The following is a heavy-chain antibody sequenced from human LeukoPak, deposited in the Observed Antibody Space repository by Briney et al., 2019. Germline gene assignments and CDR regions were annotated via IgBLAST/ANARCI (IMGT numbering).Heavy chain of an antibody. J-gene: IGHJ4*02. CDR1: GYTFTSYY. D-gene: IGHD3-16*01. Sequence: ASVKVSCKASGYTFTSYYMHWVRQAPGQGLEWMGLINPTGGSTGYAQKFQGRVTMTRDMSTSTDYMELSSLRSEDTAIYYCARGGNSGGRFGYWGQGTLVTVSS. CDR3: ARGGNSGGRFGY. V-gene: IGHV1-46*01. CDR2: INPTGGST.